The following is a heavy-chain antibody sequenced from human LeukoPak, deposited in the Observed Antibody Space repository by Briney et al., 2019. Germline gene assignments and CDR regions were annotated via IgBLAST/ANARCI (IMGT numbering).Heavy chain of an antibody. Sequence: SETLSLTCTFSGGSISSNTYYWAWIRQPPGKGLEWIGTISYSGSSYYNPSLNSRVTISVDTSKNQFFLDLTSVTATDTALYYCARHGYYYSSGPLFDSWGQGTLVTVSS. CDR1: GGSISSNTYY. J-gene: IGHJ4*02. CDR2: ISYSGSS. D-gene: IGHD3-10*01. CDR3: ARHGYYYSSGPLFDS. V-gene: IGHV4-39*01.